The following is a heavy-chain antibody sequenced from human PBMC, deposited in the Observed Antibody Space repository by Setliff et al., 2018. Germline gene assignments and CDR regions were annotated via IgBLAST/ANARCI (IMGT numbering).Heavy chain of an antibody. J-gene: IGHJ4*02. CDR2: ISPYNGDA. D-gene: IGHD2-15*01. CDR1: GYNFITFG. Sequence: GASVKVSCKTSGYNFITFGVNWVRQVPGQGFEWMGWISPYNGDADYAQKFQGRVTLTTDTSTGTAYMELRALSSDDTASYYCTRGRGPRVVVAVPLDFWGQGTLVTVSS. V-gene: IGHV1-18*01. CDR3: TRGRGPRVVVAVPLDF.